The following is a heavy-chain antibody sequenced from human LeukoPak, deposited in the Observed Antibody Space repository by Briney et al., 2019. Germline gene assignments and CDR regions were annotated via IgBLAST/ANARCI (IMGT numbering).Heavy chain of an antibody. V-gene: IGHV3-30*18. CDR2: ISYDGSNK. Sequence: GGSLRLSCAATGFTFSSFSMHWVRQAPGKGLEWVAVISYDGSNKYYADSVKGRFAISRDNSKNTLYLQMNSLRTEDTAVYYCAKGRVGANGYYYYGMDVWGQGTTVTVSS. D-gene: IGHD1-26*01. CDR1: GFTFSSFS. CDR3: AKGRVGANGYYYYGMDV. J-gene: IGHJ6*02.